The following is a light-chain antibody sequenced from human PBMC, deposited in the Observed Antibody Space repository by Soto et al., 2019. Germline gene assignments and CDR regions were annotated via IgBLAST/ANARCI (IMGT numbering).Light chain of an antibody. CDR3: QQRSNWPPIT. CDR1: QSLSSY. CDR2: DAS. J-gene: IGKJ5*01. V-gene: IGKV3-11*01. Sequence: EIVLTQSPATLSLSPGERPTLPCRASQSLSSYLAWYQQKPGQAPRLXXYDASNRATGIPARFSGSGSGTDFTLTISSLEPEDFAVYYCQQRSNWPPITFGQGTRLEIK.